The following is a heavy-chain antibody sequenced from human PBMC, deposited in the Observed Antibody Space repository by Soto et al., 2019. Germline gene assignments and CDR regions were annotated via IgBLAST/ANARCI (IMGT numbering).Heavy chain of an antibody. J-gene: IGHJ3*02. CDR2: ISSSSSTI. V-gene: IGHV3-48*01. Sequence: EVQLVESGGGLVQPGGSLRLSCAASGFTFSSYSMNWVRQAPGKGLEWVSYISSSSSTIYYADSVKGRFTISRDNAKNALYLQMNSLRAEDTAVYYGARVGPGAFDIWGQGTMVTVSS. CDR1: GFTFSSYS. CDR3: ARVGPGAFDI.